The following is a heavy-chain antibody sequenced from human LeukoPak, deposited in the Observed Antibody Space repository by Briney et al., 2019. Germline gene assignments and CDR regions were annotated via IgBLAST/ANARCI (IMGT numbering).Heavy chain of an antibody. D-gene: IGHD6-25*01. V-gene: IGHV4-59*01. CDR1: DDSISIYY. J-gene: IGHJ4*02. Sequence: SETLSLTCTVSDDSISIYYWTWIRQPPGKGLEWIGYIDHTGSTNYNPSLNSRVTISRDTSKNHFSLKLSSVTAADTAVYYCARASAAYFDYWGQGTLVTVSS. CDR3: ARASAAYFDY. CDR2: IDHTGST.